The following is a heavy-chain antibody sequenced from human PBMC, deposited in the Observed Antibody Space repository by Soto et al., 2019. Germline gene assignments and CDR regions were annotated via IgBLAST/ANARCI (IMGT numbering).Heavy chain of an antibody. CDR3: ARSYGGNSGRGGWFDP. D-gene: IGHD4-17*01. CDR1: GGTFSSYA. V-gene: IGHV1-69*13. CDR2: IIPIFGTA. Sequence: GASVKVSCKASGGTFSSYAISWVRQAPGQGLEWMGGIIPIFGTANYAQKFQGRVTITADESTSTAYMELSSLRSEDTAVYYCARSYGGNSGRGGWFDPWGQGTLVTVS. J-gene: IGHJ5*02.